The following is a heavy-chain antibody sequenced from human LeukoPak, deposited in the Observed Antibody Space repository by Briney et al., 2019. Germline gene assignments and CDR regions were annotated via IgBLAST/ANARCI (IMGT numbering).Heavy chain of an antibody. D-gene: IGHD3-3*01. CDR2: ISGSGGST. V-gene: IGHV3-23*01. Sequence: GSLRLSCAASGFTFSSYAMSWVRQAPGKGLEWVSAISGSGGSTYYADSVKGRFTISRDNSKNTLYLQMNSLRAEDTAVYYCAKGGNYDFWSGYYGEDYWGQGTLVTVSS. CDR3: AKGGNYDFWSGYYGEDY. CDR1: GFTFSSYA. J-gene: IGHJ4*02.